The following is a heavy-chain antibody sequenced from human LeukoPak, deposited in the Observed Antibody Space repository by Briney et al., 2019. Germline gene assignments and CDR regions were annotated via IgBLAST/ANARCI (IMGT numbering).Heavy chain of an antibody. Sequence: PSETLSLTCIVSGSSISSYYWNWIRQPAGKGLEWIGEINHSGSTNYNPSLKSRVTISVDTSKNQFSLKLSSLTAADTAVYYCAREGGYYSSSWFIDFWGPGTLVTVSS. D-gene: IGHD6-13*01. CDR2: INHSGST. J-gene: IGHJ4*02. CDR1: GSSISSYY. CDR3: AREGGYYSSSWFIDF. V-gene: IGHV4-59*12.